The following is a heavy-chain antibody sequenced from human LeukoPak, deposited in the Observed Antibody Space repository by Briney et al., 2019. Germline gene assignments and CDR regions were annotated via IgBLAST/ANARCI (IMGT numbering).Heavy chain of an antibody. D-gene: IGHD3-3*01. V-gene: IGHV5-51*01. CDR2: IYAGDSDT. Sequence: GESLNISGKSSGYSFTNYWIAWAGQIPGKGLDWIGFIYAGDSDTRYSPSLQGQGTISADKSISTAYLQWSSLKASDNAMYYCARRSDFWSGYWFDYWGQGTLVTVSS. CDR3: ARRSDFWSGYWFDY. CDR1: GYSFTNYW. J-gene: IGHJ5*01.